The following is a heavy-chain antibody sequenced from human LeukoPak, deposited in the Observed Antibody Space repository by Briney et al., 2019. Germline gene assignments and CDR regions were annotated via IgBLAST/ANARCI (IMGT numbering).Heavy chain of an antibody. CDR1: GGSISSGGYY. D-gene: IGHD2-2*01. J-gene: IGHJ5*02. Sequence: SQTLSLTCTVSGGSISSGGYYWSWLRQHPGKGLEWIGYIYYSGSTYYNPSLKSRVTISVDTSKNQFSLKLSSVTAADTAVYYCAREAPGYCSSTSCYNWFDPWGQGTLVTVSS. CDR3: AREAPGYCSSTSCYNWFDP. V-gene: IGHV4-31*03. CDR2: IYYSGST.